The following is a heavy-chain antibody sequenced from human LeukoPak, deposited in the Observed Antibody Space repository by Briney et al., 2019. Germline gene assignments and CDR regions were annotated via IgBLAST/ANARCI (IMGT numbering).Heavy chain of an antibody. V-gene: IGHV4-34*01. CDR2: INHSGST. J-gene: IGHJ4*02. D-gene: IGHD3-3*01. CDR1: GGSFSGYY. CDR3: ARDPGPRITIFGVATPGYFDY. Sequence: SETLSLTCAVYGGSFSGYYWSWIRQPPGKGLEWIGEINHSGSTNYNPSLKSRVTISVDTSKNQFSLKLSSVTAADTAVYYCARDPGPRITIFGVATPGYFDYWGQGTLVTVSS.